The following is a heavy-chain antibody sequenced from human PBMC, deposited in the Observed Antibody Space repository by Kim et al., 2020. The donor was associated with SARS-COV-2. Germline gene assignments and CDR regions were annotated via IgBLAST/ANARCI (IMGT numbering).Heavy chain of an antibody. V-gene: IGHV5-51*01. CDR2: IYPGDSDT. CDR3: ARILGYCTNGVCHFDAFDI. D-gene: IGHD2-8*01. Sequence: GESLKISFKGSGYSFTSYWIGWVRQMPGKGLEWMGIIYPGDSDTRYSPSFQGQVTISADKSISTAYLQWSSLKASDTAMYYCARILGYCTNGVCHFDAFDIWGQGTMVTVSS. CDR1: GYSFTSYW. J-gene: IGHJ3*02.